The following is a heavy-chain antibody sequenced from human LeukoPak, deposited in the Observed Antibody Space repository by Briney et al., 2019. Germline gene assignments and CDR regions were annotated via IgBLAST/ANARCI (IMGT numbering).Heavy chain of an antibody. D-gene: IGHD5-12*01. CDR1: GFTFSSYS. CDR3: ARDSGHSGYDLDY. CDR2: ISSSSSYI. J-gene: IGHJ4*02. V-gene: IGHV3-21*01. Sequence: TGGSLRLSCAASGFTFSSYSMNWVRQAPGKGRAWVSSISSSSSYIYYADSVKGRFTISRDNAKNSLFLQMNSLRAEDTAVYYCARDSGHSGYDLDYWGQGTLVTVSS.